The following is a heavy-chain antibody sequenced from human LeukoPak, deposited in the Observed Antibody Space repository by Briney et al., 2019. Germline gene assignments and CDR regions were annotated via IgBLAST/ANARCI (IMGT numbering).Heavy chain of an antibody. J-gene: IGHJ4*02. CDR3: ARDPDFWSGYYNFDY. D-gene: IGHD3-3*01. Sequence: SETLSLTCTVSGGSISSTIYYWGWIRQPPGKGLEWIGSISYSGTTYYNPSLKSRVTISVDTSKNQFSLKLNSVTAADTAVYYCARDPDFWSGYYNFDYWGQGTLVTVSS. CDR1: GGSISSTIYY. CDR2: ISYSGTT. V-gene: IGHV4-39*07.